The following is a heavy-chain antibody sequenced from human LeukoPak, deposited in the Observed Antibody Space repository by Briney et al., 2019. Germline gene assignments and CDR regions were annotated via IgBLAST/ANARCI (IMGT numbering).Heavy chain of an antibody. V-gene: IGHV4-31*03. CDR1: GGSISSGGYY. D-gene: IGHD2-15*01. J-gene: IGHJ5*02. Sequence: PSETLSLTCTVSGGSISSGGYYWSWIRQHSGEGLEWIGYIYYSGSTYYNPSLKSRVTISVDTSKNQFSLKLSSVTAADTAVYYCARAEVAATPFDPWGQGTLVTVSS. CDR2: IYYSGST. CDR3: ARAEVAATPFDP.